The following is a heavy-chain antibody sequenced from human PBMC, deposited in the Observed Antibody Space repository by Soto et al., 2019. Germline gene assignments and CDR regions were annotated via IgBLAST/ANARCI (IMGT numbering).Heavy chain of an antibody. D-gene: IGHD3-3*01. CDR2: IYYSGST. CDR1: GGSISSGGYY. CDR3: ARDEMDFWSGYSTEHAFDI. V-gene: IGHV4-31*03. Sequence: QVQLQESGPGLVKPSQTLSLTCTVSGGSISSGGYYWSWIRQHPGKGLEWIGYIYYSGSTYYNPSLKSRVTISVDTSKNQFSLKLSSVTAADTAVYYCARDEMDFWSGYSTEHAFDIWGQGTMVTVSS. J-gene: IGHJ3*02.